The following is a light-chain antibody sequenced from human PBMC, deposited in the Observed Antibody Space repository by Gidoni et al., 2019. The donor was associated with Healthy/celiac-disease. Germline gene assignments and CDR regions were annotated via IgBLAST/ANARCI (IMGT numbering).Light chain of an antibody. J-gene: IGKJ2*01. Sequence: DIQMTQSPSSLSASVGDRVTITCRASQSISSYLNWYQQKPGKAPKLLIYAASSLQSGVPSRFSGRGSGTDFTLTISSLQPEDFATYYCQQSYSTPWSTFGQGTKLEIK. CDR3: QQSYSTPWST. CDR2: AAS. CDR1: QSISSY. V-gene: IGKV1-39*01.